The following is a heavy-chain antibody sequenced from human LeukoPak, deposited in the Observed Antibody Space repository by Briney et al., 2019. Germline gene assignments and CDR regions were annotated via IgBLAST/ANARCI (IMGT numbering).Heavy chain of an antibody. J-gene: IGHJ4*02. CDR2: ISYDGSNK. V-gene: IGHV3-30*18. Sequence: RPGGSLRLSCAASGFTFSSYGMHWVRQAPGKGLEWVAVISYDGSNKYYADSVKGRFTISRDNSKNTLYLQMNSLRAEDTAVYYCAKEKGEIVATIYYFDYWGQGTLVTVSS. CDR1: GFTFSSYG. D-gene: IGHD5-12*01. CDR3: AKEKGEIVATIYYFDY.